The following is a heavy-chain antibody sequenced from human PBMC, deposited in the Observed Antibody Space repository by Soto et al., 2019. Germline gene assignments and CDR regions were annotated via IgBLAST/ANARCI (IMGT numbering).Heavy chain of an antibody. V-gene: IGHV3-7*01. CDR3: ARDLDSNYETPFGY. D-gene: IGHD4-4*01. Sequence: GGSLRLSCAASGFTFSSYWMSWVRQAPGKGLEWVANIKQDVSEKYYVDSAKGRFTISRDNAKNSLYLQMNSLRAEDTAVYYCARDLDSNYETPFGYWGQGTLVTVSS. CDR1: GFTFSSYW. CDR2: IKQDVSEK. J-gene: IGHJ4*02.